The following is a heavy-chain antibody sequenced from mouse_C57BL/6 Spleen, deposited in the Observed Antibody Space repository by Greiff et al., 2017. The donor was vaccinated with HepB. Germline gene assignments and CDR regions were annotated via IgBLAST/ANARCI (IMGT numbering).Heavy chain of an antibody. CDR3: TSLYYWYFDV. Sequence: EVKLVESGGGLVKPGGSLKLSCAASGFTFSDYGMHWVRQAPEKGLEWVAYISSGSSTIYYADKVKGRVTISRDNAKNTLFLQMTSLRSEDTAMYYCTSLYYWYFDVWGTGTTVTVSS. CDR2: ISSGSSTI. V-gene: IGHV5-17*01. D-gene: IGHD6-1*01. CDR1: GFTFSDYG. J-gene: IGHJ1*03.